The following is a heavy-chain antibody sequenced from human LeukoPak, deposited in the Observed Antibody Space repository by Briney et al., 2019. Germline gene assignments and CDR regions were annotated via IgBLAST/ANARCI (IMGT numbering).Heavy chain of an antibody. CDR3: ARHVASIAAADHFDY. Sequence: ESSETLSLTCTVSGGSISSYYWSWIRQPPGKGLEWIGYIYYSGSTNYNPSLKSRVTISVDTSKNQFSLKLSSVTAADTAVYYCARHVASIAAADHFDYWGQGTLVTVSS. D-gene: IGHD6-13*01. CDR2: IYYSGST. CDR1: GGSISSYY. J-gene: IGHJ4*02. V-gene: IGHV4-59*01.